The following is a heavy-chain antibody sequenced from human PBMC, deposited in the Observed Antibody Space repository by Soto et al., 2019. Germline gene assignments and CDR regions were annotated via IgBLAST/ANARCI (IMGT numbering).Heavy chain of an antibody. CDR3: AHRTILGNLN. Sequence: QITLKESGPTLVKPTQPLTLTCTFSGFSRSTSSVGVGLIRLPPGKALEWLALIYWDDDKRYSPSLKSRLTITKDTSKNQVVLTMTNMDPVDTATYYCAHRTILGNLNWGQGPLVTVSS. CDR1: GFSRSTSSVG. D-gene: IGHD3-9*01. CDR2: IYWDDDK. V-gene: IGHV2-5*02. J-gene: IGHJ4*02.